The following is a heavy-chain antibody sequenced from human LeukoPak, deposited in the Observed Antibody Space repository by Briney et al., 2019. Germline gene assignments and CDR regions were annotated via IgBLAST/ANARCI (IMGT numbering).Heavy chain of an antibody. J-gene: IGHJ4*02. CDR3: ARGGATGTTLASDY. CDR2: IDSDGSNT. Sequence: PGGSLRLSCAASGFTFSNYWMHWVRQAPGKGLVWLSRIDSDGSNTNYADSVKGRFTTSRDNAKNTLYLQMNSLRVDDTGFYYCARGGATGTTLASDYWGQGTLATVSS. D-gene: IGHD1-1*01. CDR1: GFTFSNYW. V-gene: IGHV3-74*01.